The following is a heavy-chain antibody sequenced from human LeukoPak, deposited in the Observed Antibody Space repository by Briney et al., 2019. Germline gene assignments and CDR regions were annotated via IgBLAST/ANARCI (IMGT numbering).Heavy chain of an antibody. Sequence: GGSLRLSCEASGFTFSSYGMHWVRQAPGKGLEWVAVISYDGSNKYYADSVKGRFTISRDNSKNTLYLQMNSLRAEDTAVYYCAKDLCSSTSCYGIFDYWGQGTLVTVSS. J-gene: IGHJ4*02. CDR3: AKDLCSSTSCYGIFDY. CDR2: ISYDGSNK. CDR1: GFTFSSYG. V-gene: IGHV3-30*18. D-gene: IGHD2-2*01.